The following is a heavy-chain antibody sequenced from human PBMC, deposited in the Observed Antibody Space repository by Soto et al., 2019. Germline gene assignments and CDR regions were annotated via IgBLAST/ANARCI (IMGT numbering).Heavy chain of an antibody. Sequence: GSLKVSLKASWYTLPGYYMAWVRQGPGRRPEWMGWINPNSGGTDYAQKFQGRVTMTRDTSISTAYMELSRLRSDDTAVYYCARDSSPYGDYGYYYGMDVWGQGTTVTVSS. D-gene: IGHD4-17*01. CDR1: WYTLPGYY. V-gene: IGHV1-2*02. CDR3: ARDSSPYGDYGYYYGMDV. J-gene: IGHJ6*02. CDR2: INPNSGGT.